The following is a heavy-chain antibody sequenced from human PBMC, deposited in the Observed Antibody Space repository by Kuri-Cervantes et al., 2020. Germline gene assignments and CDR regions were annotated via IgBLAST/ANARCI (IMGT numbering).Heavy chain of an antibody. CDR3: AREVKAYDNFWSGYTRPYYYYYYMDV. CDR1: GYTFTSYC. Sequence: ASVKVSCKASGYTFTSYCMHWVRQAPGQGLEWMGIINPSGGSTSYAQKFQGRVTMTRDTSTNTVYMELSSLRSEDTAVYYCAREVKAYDNFWSGYTRPYYYYYYMDVWGKGTTVTVSS. J-gene: IGHJ6*03. CDR2: INPSGGST. V-gene: IGHV1-46*01. D-gene: IGHD3-3*01.